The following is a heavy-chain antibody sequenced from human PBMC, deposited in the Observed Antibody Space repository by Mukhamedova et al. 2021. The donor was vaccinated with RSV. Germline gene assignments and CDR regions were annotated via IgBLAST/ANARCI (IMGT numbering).Heavy chain of an antibody. CDR3: ARGIVVLSGSLYYYGMDV. J-gene: IGHJ6*02. Sequence: GLEWIGYVYNSGSTKYNPSLKSRVAISKDTSKNQFSLKVSCVTAADAAVYYCARGIVVLSGSLYYYGMDVWGQGTTVTVSS. V-gene: IGHV4-59*01. CDR2: VYNSGST. D-gene: IGHD2-15*01.